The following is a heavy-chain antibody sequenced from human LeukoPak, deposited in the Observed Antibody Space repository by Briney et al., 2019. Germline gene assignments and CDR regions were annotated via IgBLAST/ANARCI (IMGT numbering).Heavy chain of an antibody. CDR1: GGSISSSSHY. D-gene: IGHD3-16*02. J-gene: IGHJ3*02. CDR2: INHSGST. Sequence: PSETLSLTCTVSGGSISSSSHYWGWIRQPPGKGLEWIGEINHSGSTNYNPSLKSRVTISVDTSKNQFSLKLSSVTAADTAVYYCARGAAFGGVIADAFDIWGQGTMVTVSS. V-gene: IGHV4-39*07. CDR3: ARGAAFGGVIADAFDI.